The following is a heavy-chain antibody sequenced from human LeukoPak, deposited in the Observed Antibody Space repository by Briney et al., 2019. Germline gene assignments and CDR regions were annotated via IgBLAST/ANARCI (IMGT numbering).Heavy chain of an antibody. D-gene: IGHD3-10*01. Sequence: SETLSLTCTVSGGSISGYYWSWIRQPPGKGPEWIGYIYYSGSTNYNPSLKSRVTISVDTSKNQFSLKLSSVTAADTAVYYCARGSSRAIDYWGQGTLVTVSS. J-gene: IGHJ4*02. CDR3: ARGSSRAIDY. CDR2: IYYSGST. V-gene: IGHV4-59*01. CDR1: GGSISGYY.